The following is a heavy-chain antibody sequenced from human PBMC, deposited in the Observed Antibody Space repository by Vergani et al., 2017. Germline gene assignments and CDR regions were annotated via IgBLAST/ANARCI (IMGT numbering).Heavy chain of an antibody. CDR3: ARDRYYDSSGYET. D-gene: IGHD3-22*01. CDR2: IYHSGST. CDR1: GYSISSGYY. Sequence: QVQLQESGPGLVKPSETLSLTCAVSGYSISSGYYWGWIRQPPGKGLEWIGNIYHSGSTNYNPSLKSRVTISVDTSKNQFSLKLSSVTAADTAVYYCARDRYYDSSGYETWGQGTLVTVSS. V-gene: IGHV4-38-2*02. J-gene: IGHJ4*02.